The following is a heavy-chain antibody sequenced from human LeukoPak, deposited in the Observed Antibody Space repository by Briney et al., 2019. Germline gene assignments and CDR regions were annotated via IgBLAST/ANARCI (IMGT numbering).Heavy chain of an antibody. CDR3: ARVPREYYFDY. J-gene: IGHJ4*02. V-gene: IGHV3-23*01. Sequence: GGSLRLSCAASGFTFSTYVMNWVRQAPGKGLEWVSAISGPGGGTYYADSVKGRFTISRDNSKNTLYLQMNSLRAEDTAVYYCARVPREYYFDYWGQGTLVTVSS. CDR2: ISGPGGGT. CDR1: GFTFSTYV.